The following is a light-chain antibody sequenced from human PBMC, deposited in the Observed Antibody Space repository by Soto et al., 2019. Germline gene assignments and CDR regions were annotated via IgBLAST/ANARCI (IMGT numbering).Light chain of an antibody. J-gene: IGKJ3*01. CDR3: QQYNNRPFT. CDR2: DAS. CDR1: QRISSN. V-gene: IGKV3-15*01. Sequence: EIVMTQSPATLSVSPGERATLSCRASQRISSNLAGYQQKPGQAPRLLFYDASTRATGIPATFSGSASGTEFTLTISSLQAEESAVSYWQQYNNRPFTFGHGTKVDIK.